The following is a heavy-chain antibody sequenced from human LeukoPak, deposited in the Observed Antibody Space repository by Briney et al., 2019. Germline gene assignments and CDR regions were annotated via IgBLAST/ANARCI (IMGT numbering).Heavy chain of an antibody. CDR3: VRGRGSYGWFDP. V-gene: IGHV3-21*01. CDR1: GFTFSSYS. Sequence: PGGSLRLSCAASGFTFSSYSMNWVRQAPGKGLEWVSSISSSSRYIYYADSVKGRFTISRDDAKNTVDLQMNSLRGEDTAVYYCVRGRGSYGWFDPWGQGTLVTVSS. D-gene: IGHD3-10*01. J-gene: IGHJ5*02. CDR2: ISSSSRYI.